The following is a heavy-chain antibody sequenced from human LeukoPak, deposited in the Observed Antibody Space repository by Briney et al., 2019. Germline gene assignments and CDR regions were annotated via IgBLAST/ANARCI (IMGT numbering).Heavy chain of an antibody. CDR3: ARGPYYYYDSSGYYRY. Sequence: SETLSLTCTVSGGSISSGGYYWSWIRQPPGKGLEWIGEINHSGSTNYNPSLKSRVTISVDTSKNQFSLKLSSVTAADTAVYYCARGPYYYYDSSGYYRYWGQGTLVTVSS. D-gene: IGHD3-22*01. CDR2: INHSGST. CDR1: GGSISSGGYY. V-gene: IGHV4-39*07. J-gene: IGHJ4*02.